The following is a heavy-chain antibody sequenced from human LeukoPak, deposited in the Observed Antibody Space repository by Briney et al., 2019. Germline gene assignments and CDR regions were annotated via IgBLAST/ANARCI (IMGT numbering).Heavy chain of an antibody. D-gene: IGHD6-13*01. V-gene: IGHV3-7*03. CDR2: IKHDGSDK. J-gene: IGHJ4*02. CDR3: AKDHVNAGHLDY. CDR1: GFTFTTYY. Sequence: GGSLRLSCAASGFTFTTYYMTWVRQAPGQGLEWVANIKHDGSDKSYVDSVRGRFTISRDNSKNTVYLQMTSLRPEDTALYYCAKDHVNAGHLDYWGQGTPVTVSS.